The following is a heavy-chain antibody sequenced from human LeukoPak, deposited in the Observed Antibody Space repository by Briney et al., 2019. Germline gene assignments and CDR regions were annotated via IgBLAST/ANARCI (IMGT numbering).Heavy chain of an antibody. D-gene: IGHD1-14*01. V-gene: IGHV3-73*01. CDR3: WGGTYPFDY. CDR1: GFTFSDSA. J-gene: IGHJ4*02. CDR2: IRNKTKNYAT. Sequence: PGGSLRLSCAASGFTFSDSAMHWVRQASGKGLEWVGRIRNKTKNYATAYGASVKGRFTISRDDSKNTAYLQMNSLKTEDTAVYYCWGGTYPFDYWGQGTLVTVSS.